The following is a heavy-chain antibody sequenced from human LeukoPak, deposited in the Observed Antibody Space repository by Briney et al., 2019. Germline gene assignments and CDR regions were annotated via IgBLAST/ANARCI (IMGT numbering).Heavy chain of an antibody. CDR3: ARYGGSGWVVDN. CDR1: GDPISSYH. CDR2: IYYAGAT. V-gene: IGHV4-59*08. Sequence: PSDTLSLTCTVSGDPISSYHWTWLRHPPGKGLEGIGYIYYAGATSYNPSLKSRVTISVDTFKKQFSLTLTSVTAADTAVYYCARYGGSGWVVDNWGQGTPVTVSS. J-gene: IGHJ4*02. D-gene: IGHD6-19*01.